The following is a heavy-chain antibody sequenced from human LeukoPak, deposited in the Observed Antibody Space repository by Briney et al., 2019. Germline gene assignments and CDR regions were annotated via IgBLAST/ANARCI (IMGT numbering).Heavy chain of an antibody. CDR3: ARQWLTPYYFDC. CDR1: GGSISSSTYY. V-gene: IGHV4-39*01. CDR2: IYYGGST. D-gene: IGHD6-19*01. Sequence: SETLSLTCTVSGGSISSSTYYWAWIRQPPGKGLEWIVSIYYGGSTYYNPSLKSRVTISVDTSKGHFSLNLSSVTAADTAVYYCARQWLTPYYFDCWGQGTLVTVSS. J-gene: IGHJ4*02.